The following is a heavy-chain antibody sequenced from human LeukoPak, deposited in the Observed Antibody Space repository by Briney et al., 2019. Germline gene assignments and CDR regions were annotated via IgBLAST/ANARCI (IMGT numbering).Heavy chain of an antibody. V-gene: IGHV1-2*06. CDR1: GYTFTGYY. CDR2: INPNSGGT. J-gene: IGHJ4*02. Sequence: GASVKVSCKASGYTFTGYYMHWVRQAPGQGLEWMGRINPNSGGTNYAQKFQGRVTTTRDTSISTAYMELSRLRSDDTAVYYCAVVDPTGKFDYWGQGTLVTVSS. CDR3: AVVDPTGKFDY. D-gene: IGHD1-14*01.